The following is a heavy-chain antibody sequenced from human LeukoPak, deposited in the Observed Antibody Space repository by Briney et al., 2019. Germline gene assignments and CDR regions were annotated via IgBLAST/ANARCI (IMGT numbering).Heavy chain of an antibody. D-gene: IGHD2-15*01. CDR1: GFTFRSYN. V-gene: IGHV3-21*01. CDR2: ISSSSSYI. CDR3: ARDRSYGAPFDY. J-gene: IGHJ4*02. Sequence: GGSLRLSCEASGFTFRSYNMNWVRQAPGKGLEWVSSISSSSSYIYSADSVKGRFTISRDNAKNSMYLQMNSLRAEDTAVYYCARDRSYGAPFDYRGQGTLVTVSS.